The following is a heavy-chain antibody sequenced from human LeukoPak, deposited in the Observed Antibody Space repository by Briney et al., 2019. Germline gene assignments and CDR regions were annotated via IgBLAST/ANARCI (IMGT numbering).Heavy chain of an antibody. J-gene: IGHJ3*02. V-gene: IGHV4-59*01. CDR2: IYYSGST. Sequence: SETLSLTCTVSGGSISSYYWSWIRQPPGKGLEWIGYIYYSGSTNYNPSLKSRVTISVDTSKNQFSPKLSSVTAADTAVYYCARDREALRYAFDIWGQGTMVTVSS. CDR1: GGSISSYY. D-gene: IGHD4-17*01. CDR3: ARDREALRYAFDI.